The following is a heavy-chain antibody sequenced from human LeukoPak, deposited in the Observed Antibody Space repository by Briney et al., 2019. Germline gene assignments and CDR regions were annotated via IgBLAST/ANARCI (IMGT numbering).Heavy chain of an antibody. J-gene: IGHJ5*02. Sequence: SETLSLTCTVSGGSINNYYWSWIRQPPGQGLEWIGYIYSSGSTNYNPSLKSRVIISVDTSKNQFSLKLSSVTAADTAVYYCARRTLCCGERFDPWGQGTLVTVSS. CDR1: GGSINNYY. CDR3: ARRTLCCGERFDP. D-gene: IGHD3-16*01. V-gene: IGHV4-59*08. CDR2: IYSSGST.